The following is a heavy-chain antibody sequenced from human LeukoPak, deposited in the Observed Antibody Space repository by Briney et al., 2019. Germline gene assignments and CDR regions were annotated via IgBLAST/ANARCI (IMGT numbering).Heavy chain of an antibody. CDR3: ARGLYDFWSGYHPALDY. J-gene: IGHJ4*02. D-gene: IGHD3-3*01. V-gene: IGHV3-53*01. CDR1: GFTVSSNY. Sequence: GGSLRLSCAASGFTVSSNYMSWVRQAPGKGLEWVSVIYSGGSTYYADSVKGRFTISRDNSKNTLYLQMNSLRAEDTAVYYCARGLYDFWSGYHPALDYWGQGTLVTVSS. CDR2: IYSGGST.